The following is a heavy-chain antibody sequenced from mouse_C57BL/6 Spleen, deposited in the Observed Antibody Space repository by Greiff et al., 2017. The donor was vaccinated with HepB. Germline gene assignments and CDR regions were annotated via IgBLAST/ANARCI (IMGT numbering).Heavy chain of an antibody. CDR1: GFNIKDYY. V-gene: IGHV14-2*01. Sequence: EVQLQQSGAELVKPGASVKLSCTASGFNIKDYYMHWVKQRTEQGLEWIGRIDPEDGETKYAPKFQDKATITADTSSNTAYLQLSSLTSEDTAVYYCARDGSSYDYFDYWGQGTTLTVSS. D-gene: IGHD1-1*01. J-gene: IGHJ2*01. CDR3: ARDGSSYDYFDY. CDR2: IDPEDGET.